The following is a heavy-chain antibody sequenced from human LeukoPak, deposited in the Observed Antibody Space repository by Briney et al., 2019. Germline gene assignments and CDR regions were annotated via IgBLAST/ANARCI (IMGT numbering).Heavy chain of an antibody. CDR2: INPNSGGT. CDR1: GYTFTGYY. D-gene: IGHD2-15*01. V-gene: IGHV1-2*02. J-gene: IGHJ3*02. Sequence: ASVKVSCKASGYTFTGYYMHWVRQAPGQGLEGMGWINPNSGGTNYAQKFQGRVTMTRDTSISTAYMEMSRLRSDDTAVYYCARGWWGDYHSWHAFDIWGQGTMVTVSS. CDR3: ARGWWGDYHSWHAFDI.